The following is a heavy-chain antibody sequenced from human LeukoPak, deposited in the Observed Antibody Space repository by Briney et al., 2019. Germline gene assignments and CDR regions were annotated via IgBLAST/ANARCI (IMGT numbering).Heavy chain of an antibody. J-gene: IGHJ4*02. Sequence: SETLSLTCAVYGGSFGGYYWSWIRQPPGKGLEWNGEINHSGSTNYNPSLKSRVTISVDTSKNQFSLKLSSVTAADTAVYYCARVGRPYSSGWYIDYWGQGTLVTVSS. CDR2: INHSGST. CDR3: ARVGRPYSSGWYIDY. CDR1: GGSFGGYY. V-gene: IGHV4-34*01. D-gene: IGHD6-19*01.